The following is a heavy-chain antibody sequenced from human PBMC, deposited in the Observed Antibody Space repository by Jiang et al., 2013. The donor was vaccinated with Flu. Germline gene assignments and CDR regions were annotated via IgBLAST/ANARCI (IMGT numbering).Heavy chain of an antibody. CDR2: IRFDGSNQ. Sequence: GGGVVQPGGSRRLSCTGSGFRFTYYGLYWVRQAPGKGLEWLASIRFDGSNQYYADSVKGRFTISRDNSKNAVYLQVNNLRAEDTAVYYCATLRGSSYDTYLMDSWGQGTLVTVSS. J-gene: IGHJ4*02. D-gene: IGHD2-2*01. V-gene: IGHV3-30*02. CDR3: ATLRGSSYDTYLMDS. CDR1: GFRFTYYG.